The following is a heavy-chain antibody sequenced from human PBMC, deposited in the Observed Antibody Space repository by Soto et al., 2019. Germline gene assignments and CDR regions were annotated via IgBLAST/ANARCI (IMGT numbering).Heavy chain of an antibody. CDR3: ARAGYCSGGSCYSLYYFDY. J-gene: IGHJ4*02. D-gene: IGHD2-15*01. CDR2: IYYSGST. V-gene: IGHV4-31*03. CDR1: GGSISSGGYY. Sequence: QVQLQESGPGLVKPSQTLSLTCTVSGGSISSGGYYWSWIRQHPGKGLEWIGYIYYSGSTYYNPSLESRVTISVDTSKNRSSLQLSSVTAADTAVYYCARAGYCSGGSCYSLYYFDYWGQGTLVTVSS.